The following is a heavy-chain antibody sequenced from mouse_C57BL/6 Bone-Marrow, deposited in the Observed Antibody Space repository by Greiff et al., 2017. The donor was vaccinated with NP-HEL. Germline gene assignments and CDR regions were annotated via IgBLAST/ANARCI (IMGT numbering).Heavy chain of an antibody. V-gene: IGHV14-4*01. Sequence: EVQLQQSGAELVRPGASVKLSCTASGFNIKDDYMHWVKQRPEQGLEWIGWIDPENGDTEYASKFQGKATITADTSSNTAYLQLSSLTSEDTAVYYCTTTVVPYYCDYWGQGTTLTVSS. J-gene: IGHJ2*01. D-gene: IGHD1-1*01. CDR3: TTTVVPYYCDY. CDR1: GFNIKDDY. CDR2: IDPENGDT.